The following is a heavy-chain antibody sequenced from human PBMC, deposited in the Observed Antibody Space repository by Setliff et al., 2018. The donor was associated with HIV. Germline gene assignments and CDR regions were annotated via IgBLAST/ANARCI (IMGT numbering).Heavy chain of an antibody. D-gene: IGHD2-15*01. J-gene: IGHJ4*02. Sequence: PGGSLRLSCAASGFTFSSCEMNWVRQAPGKGLEWISYITTTGTTTYYADSVRGRFTISRDNARNSLYLQMNSLRAEDTAVYSCARARGGNSEWSYWGQGTLVTVSS. CDR2: ITTTGTTT. CDR3: ARARGGNSEWSY. CDR1: GFTFSSCE. V-gene: IGHV3-48*03.